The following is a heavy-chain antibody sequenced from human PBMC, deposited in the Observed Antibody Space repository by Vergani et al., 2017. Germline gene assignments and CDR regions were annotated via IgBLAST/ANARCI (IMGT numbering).Heavy chain of an antibody. D-gene: IGHD6-13*01. Sequence: QVQLQESGPGLVKPSQTLSLTCTVSGGSISSGSYYWSWIRHPAGKGLEWIGRIYTSGSTNYNPSLKSRVTISVDTSKNQFSLKPSSVTAADTAVYYCAREASSSWVNWFDPWGQGTLVTVSS. CDR1: GGSISSGSYY. V-gene: IGHV4-61*02. CDR2: IYTSGST. J-gene: IGHJ5*02. CDR3: AREASSSWVNWFDP.